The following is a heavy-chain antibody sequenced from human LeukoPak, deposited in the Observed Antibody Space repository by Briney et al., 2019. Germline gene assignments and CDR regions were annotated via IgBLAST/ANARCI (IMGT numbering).Heavy chain of an antibody. CDR3: AKGPHYDILTGYYRSSFDY. Sequence: GGSLRLSCAASGFTFSSYAMSWVRQAPGKGLGWVSAISGSGGSTYYADSVKGRFTISRDNFKNTLYLQMNSLRAEDTAVYYCAKGPHYDILTGYYRSSFDYWGQGTLVTVSS. V-gene: IGHV3-23*01. J-gene: IGHJ4*02. CDR2: ISGSGGST. D-gene: IGHD3-9*01. CDR1: GFTFSSYA.